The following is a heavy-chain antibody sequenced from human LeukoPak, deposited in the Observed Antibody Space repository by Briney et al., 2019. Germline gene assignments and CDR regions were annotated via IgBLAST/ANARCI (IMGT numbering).Heavy chain of an antibody. CDR3: AKDIPRVNRFTRLVD. V-gene: IGHV3-9*01. CDR2: ISWNSGSI. D-gene: IGHD6-19*01. J-gene: IGHJ4*02. CDR1: GFTFGDYA. Sequence: QPEGSLRLSCTASGFTFGDYAVHWVRQAPGKGLEWVSGISWNSGSIGYADSVKGRFTISRDNAKNSLYLQMNSLRAEDTALYYCAKDIPRVNRFTRLVDWGQGTLVTVSS.